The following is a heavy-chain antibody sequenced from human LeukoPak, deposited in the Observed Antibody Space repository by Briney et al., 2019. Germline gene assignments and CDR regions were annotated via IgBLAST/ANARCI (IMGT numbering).Heavy chain of an antibody. Sequence: PSETLSLTCAVYGGSFSGYYWSWIRQPPGKGLEWIGEINHSGSTNYNPSLKSRVTISVDTSKNQFSLKLSSVTAADTAVYYCVRGLSSYFYESRGYRVYAFDIWGQGTMVSVSS. J-gene: IGHJ3*02. D-gene: IGHD3-22*01. CDR1: GGSFSGYY. CDR2: INHSGST. CDR3: VRGLSSYFYESRGYRVYAFDI. V-gene: IGHV4-34*01.